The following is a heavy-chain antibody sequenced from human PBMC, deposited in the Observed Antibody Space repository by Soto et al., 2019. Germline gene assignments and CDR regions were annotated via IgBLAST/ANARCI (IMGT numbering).Heavy chain of an antibody. Sequence: QVQLQQWGAGLLKPSETLSLTCAVYGGSFSGYYWSWIRQPPGKGLEWIGEINHSGGTNYNPSLKSRVTISVDTSKNQFSLKLSSVTAADTAVYYCARGRRTGWFDPWGQGTLVTVSS. D-gene: IGHD4-17*01. CDR3: ARGRRTGWFDP. J-gene: IGHJ5*02. V-gene: IGHV4-34*01. CDR1: GGSFSGYY. CDR2: INHSGGT.